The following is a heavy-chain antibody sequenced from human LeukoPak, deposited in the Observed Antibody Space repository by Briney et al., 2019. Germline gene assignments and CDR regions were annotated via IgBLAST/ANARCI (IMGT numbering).Heavy chain of an antibody. CDR1: GYTFTGYY. CDR2: INPNSGGT. CDR3: ARGPAVVWITMVRGPFFDY. D-gene: IGHD3-10*01. V-gene: IGHV1-2*02. J-gene: IGHJ4*02. Sequence: ASVKVSCKASGYTFTGYYMHWVRQAPGQGLEWMGWINPNSGGTNYAQKFQGRVTMTRDTSISTAYMELSRLRSDDTAVYYCARGPAVVWITMVRGPFFDYWGQGTLVTVSS.